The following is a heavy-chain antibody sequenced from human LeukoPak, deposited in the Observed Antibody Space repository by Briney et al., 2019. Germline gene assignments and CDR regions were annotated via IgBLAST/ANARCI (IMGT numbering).Heavy chain of an antibody. D-gene: IGHD6-6*01. CDR1: GYTFTGYY. CDR2: INPNSGGT. J-gene: IGHJ4*02. CDR3: ARGKQLVPPFDY. Sequence: ASVKVSCKASGYTFTGYYMHWVRQAPGQGLVWMGWINPNSGGTNYAQKFQGRVTMTRDTSISTAYMELSRLRSDDTAVYYCARGKQLVPPFDYWGQGTLVTVSS. V-gene: IGHV1-2*02.